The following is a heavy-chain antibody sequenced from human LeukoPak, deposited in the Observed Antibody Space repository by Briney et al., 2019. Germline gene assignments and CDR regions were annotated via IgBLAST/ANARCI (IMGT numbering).Heavy chain of an antibody. J-gene: IGHJ4*02. CDR2: ISYDGSDK. CDR1: GFTFSRYA. D-gene: IGHD3-3*01. Sequence: GRSLRLSCAASGFTFSRYAMHWVRQAPGKGLECVAIISYDGSDKYYADSVKGRFTISRDDFKNTLYLQMKSLRPEDTALYFCARETDFWSGYYPPDYWGQGTLVTVSS. V-gene: IGHV3-30*01. CDR3: ARETDFWSGYYPPDY.